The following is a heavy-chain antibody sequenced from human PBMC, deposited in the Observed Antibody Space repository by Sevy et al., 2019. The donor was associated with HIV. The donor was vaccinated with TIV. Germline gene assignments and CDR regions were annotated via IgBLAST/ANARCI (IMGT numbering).Heavy chain of an antibody. CDR3: AREGSSWAGWFDP. CDR2: IYTSGIT. V-gene: IGHV4-61*02. D-gene: IGHD6-13*01. CDR1: GGSISSGSYY. Sequence: SETLSLTCTVSGGSISSGSYYWSWIRQPAGKGLEWIGRIYTSGITNYNPSLKSRVTISVDTSKNQFSLKLSSVTAADTAVYYCAREGSSWAGWFDPWGQRTLVTVSS. J-gene: IGHJ5*02.